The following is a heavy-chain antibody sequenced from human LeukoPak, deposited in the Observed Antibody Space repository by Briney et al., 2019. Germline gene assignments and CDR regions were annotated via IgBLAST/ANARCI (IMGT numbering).Heavy chain of an antibody. CDR3: AKAADYYGSGSSPFDY. V-gene: IGHV3-23*01. D-gene: IGHD3-10*01. Sequence: GGSLRLSCAASGFSFSTYGMIWVRQAPGMGLEWVSGLSGGGATTFYADFVRGRFTISRDNSKNTLYLQMNSLRAEDTAVYYCAKAADYYGSGSSPFDYWGQGTLVTVSS. J-gene: IGHJ4*02. CDR1: GFSFSTYG. CDR2: LSGGGATT.